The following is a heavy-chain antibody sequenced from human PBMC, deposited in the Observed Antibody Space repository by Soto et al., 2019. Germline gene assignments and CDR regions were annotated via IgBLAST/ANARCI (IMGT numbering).Heavy chain of an antibody. CDR1: GFTFSSYG. J-gene: IGHJ4*02. V-gene: IGHV3-30*03. D-gene: IGHD6-19*01. CDR3: AIYSSGWYPLDY. CDR2: ISYDGSNK. Sequence: GGSLRLSCAASGFTFSSYGMHWVRQAPGKGLEWVAVISYDGSNKYYADSVKGRFTISRDNSKNTLYLQMNSLRAEDTAVYYCAIYSSGWYPLDYWGQGTLVSVSS.